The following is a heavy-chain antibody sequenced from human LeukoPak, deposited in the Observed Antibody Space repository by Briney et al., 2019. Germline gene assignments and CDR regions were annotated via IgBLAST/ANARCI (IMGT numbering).Heavy chain of an antibody. D-gene: IGHD3-22*01. Sequence: GGSLRLSCAASGFTFSDYYMSWIRQAPGEGLEWVSYISSSGSTIYYADSVKDRFTISRDNARNSLSLQMNSLRAEDTALYYCAKDRSSRGYYYYIDYWGQGALVTVSS. CDR1: GFTFSDYY. V-gene: IGHV3-11*01. CDR3: AKDRSSRGYYYYIDY. J-gene: IGHJ4*02. CDR2: ISSSGSTI.